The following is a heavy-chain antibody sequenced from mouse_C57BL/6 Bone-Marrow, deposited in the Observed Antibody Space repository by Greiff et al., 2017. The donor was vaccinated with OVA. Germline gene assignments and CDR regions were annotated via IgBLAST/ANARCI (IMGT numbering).Heavy chain of an antibody. V-gene: IGHV1-81*01. J-gene: IGHJ1*03. CDR2: IYPRSGNT. CDR3: ARWYYGSHWYFDV. Sequence: QVHVKQSGAELARPGASVKLSCKASGYTFTSYGISWVKQRTGQGLEWIGEIYPRSGNTYYNEKFKGKATLTADKSSSTAYMELRSLTSEDSAVYFCARWYYGSHWYFDVWGTGTTVTVSS. D-gene: IGHD1-1*01. CDR1: GYTFTSYG.